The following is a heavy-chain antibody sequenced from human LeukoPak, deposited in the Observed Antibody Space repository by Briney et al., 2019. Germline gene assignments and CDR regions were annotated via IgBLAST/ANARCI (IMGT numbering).Heavy chain of an antibody. CDR1: GFTFSHYG. Sequence: PGGSLRLSCAAFGFTFSHYGMHWVRQAPGKGLEWVALIWYDGSKSDYSESVKGRFTISKDNSKNTLSLQMNSLRGDDTAVYYCARDGINSSFWHFFESWGQGTLVTVSS. D-gene: IGHD2/OR15-2a*01. V-gene: IGHV3-33*01. J-gene: IGHJ4*02. CDR2: IWYDGSKS. CDR3: ARDGINSSFWHFFES.